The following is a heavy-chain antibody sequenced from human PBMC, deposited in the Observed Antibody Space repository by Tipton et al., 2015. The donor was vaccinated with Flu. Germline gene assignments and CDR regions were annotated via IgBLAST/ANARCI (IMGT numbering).Heavy chain of an antibody. Sequence: TLSLTCTVSGDSISRGSYYYNWIRQPAGEGLEWIGRIYTNTNTNYKASLKSRVTISIDTSKNQFSLRLSSVTAADTAIYYCARHGGYNYGFPRYFDLWGRGTLATVTS. CDR1: GDSISRGSYY. CDR3: ARHGGYNYGFPRYFDL. CDR2: IYTNTNT. J-gene: IGHJ2*01. D-gene: IGHD5-18*01. V-gene: IGHV4-61*02.